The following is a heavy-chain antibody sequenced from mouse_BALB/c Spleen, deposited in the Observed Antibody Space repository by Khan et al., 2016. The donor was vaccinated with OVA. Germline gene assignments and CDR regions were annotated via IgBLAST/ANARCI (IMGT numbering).Heavy chain of an antibody. J-gene: IGHJ4*01. V-gene: IGHV2-6-1*01. Sequence: QVQLQESGPGLVAPSQSLSITCTLSGFSLTNYGVHWVRQSPGKGLEWLVVIWSDGSTTYNSALKSRLTISKDNSNSQVFLKMNSLQTDDTAMYCCARQPDNQDNIMDYWGQGTSGTVAS. CDR3: ARQPDNQDNIMDY. CDR1: GFSLTNYG. CDR2: IWSDGST.